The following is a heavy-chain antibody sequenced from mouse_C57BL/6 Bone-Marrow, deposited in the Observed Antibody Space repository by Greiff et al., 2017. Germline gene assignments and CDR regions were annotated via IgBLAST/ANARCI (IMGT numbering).Heavy chain of an antibody. V-gene: IGHV1-64*01. CDR3: ARESPRWSFAY. CDR2: IPPNSGST. D-gene: IGHD2-3*01. Sequence: VQLQQPGAELVKPGASVTLSCKASGYTFTSYWMHWVKQRPGQGLEWIGMIPPNSGSTNYNEKFKSKATLTVDKSSSTAYMQLSSLTSEDSAVYYCARESPRWSFAYWGQGTLVTVSA. J-gene: IGHJ3*01. CDR1: GYTFTSYW.